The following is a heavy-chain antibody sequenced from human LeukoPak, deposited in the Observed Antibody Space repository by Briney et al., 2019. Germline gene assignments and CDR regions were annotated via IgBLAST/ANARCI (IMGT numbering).Heavy chain of an antibody. D-gene: IGHD2-2*01. CDR1: GFTFSSYW. CDR2: IKQDGSEK. CDR3: ASFDCSSTSCYFGY. Sequence: GGSLRLSCAASGFTFSSYWMSWVRQAPGKGLEWVANIKQDGSEKYYVDSVKGRFTISRDNAKNSLYLQMNSLRAEDTAVYYCASFDCSSTSCYFGYWGQGTLVTVSS. J-gene: IGHJ4*02. V-gene: IGHV3-7*01.